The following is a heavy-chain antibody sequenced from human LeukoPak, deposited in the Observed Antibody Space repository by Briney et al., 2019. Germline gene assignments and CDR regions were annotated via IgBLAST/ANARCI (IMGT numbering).Heavy chain of an antibody. CDR2: ISSSSSYI. CDR1: GFTFSSYS. CDR3: ASPGGNESSGYYNYYYYGMDV. D-gene: IGHD3-22*01. J-gene: IGHJ6*02. Sequence: GESLRLSCAASGFTFSSYSMNWVRQAPGKGLEWVSSISSSSSYIYYADSVKGRFTISRDNAKNSLYLQMNSLRAEDTSVYYCASPGGNESSGYYNYYYYGMDVWGQGTTVTVSS. V-gene: IGHV3-21*01.